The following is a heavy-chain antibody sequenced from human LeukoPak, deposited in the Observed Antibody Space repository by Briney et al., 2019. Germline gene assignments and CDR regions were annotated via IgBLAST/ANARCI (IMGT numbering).Heavy chain of an antibody. CDR2: IKQDGSEK. Sequence: GGSLRLSCAASGFTFSSYWMSWVRQAPGKGLEWVANIKQDGSEKYYVDSVKGRFTISRDNAKNSLYLQMNSLRAEDTAVYYCARDPSNQWLVYYYYYYMDVWGKGTTVTVSS. J-gene: IGHJ6*03. V-gene: IGHV3-7*01. CDR1: GFTFSSYW. D-gene: IGHD6-19*01. CDR3: ARDPSNQWLVYYYYYYMDV.